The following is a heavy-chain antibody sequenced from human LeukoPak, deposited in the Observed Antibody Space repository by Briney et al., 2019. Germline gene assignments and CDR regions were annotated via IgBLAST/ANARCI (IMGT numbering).Heavy chain of an antibody. V-gene: IGHV3-30-3*01. CDR1: GFTFSSFA. CDR3: ARDPGGGASYWYFDL. CDR2: ISYDGSSK. Sequence: GRSLRLSCAASGFTFSSFAMHWVRQAPGKGLEWVAVISYDGSSKYCADSVKGRFTMSRDNSKNTLYLQMNSLRVEDTAFYYCARDPGGGASYWYFDLWGRGALVTVSS. J-gene: IGHJ2*01. D-gene: IGHD3-10*01.